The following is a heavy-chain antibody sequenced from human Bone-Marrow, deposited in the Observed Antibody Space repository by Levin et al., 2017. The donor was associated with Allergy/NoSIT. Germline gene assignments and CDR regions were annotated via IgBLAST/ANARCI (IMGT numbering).Heavy chain of an antibody. CDR1: GFTFSNYW. J-gene: IGHJ4*02. D-gene: IGHD4-17*01. V-gene: IGHV3-74*01. CDR2: ISADGKKV. CDR3: ARSTYGSLDY. Sequence: PEASVKVSCAASGFTFSNYWLHWLRQAPGEGLEWVSRISADGKKVSYAASVRGRVTISRDNAGNTLSLQMNSLRADDSAFYYCARSTYGSLDYWGQGTLVIVSS.